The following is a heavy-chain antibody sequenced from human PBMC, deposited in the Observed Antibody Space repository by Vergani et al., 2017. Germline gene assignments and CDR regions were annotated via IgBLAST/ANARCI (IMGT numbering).Heavy chain of an antibody. CDR2: ISAYNGNT. Sequence: QVQLVQSGAEVKKPGSSVKVSCKASGGTFSSYAISWVRQAPGQGLEWMGWISAYNGNTNYAQKLQGRVTMTTDTSTSTAYMELRSLRSDDTAVYYCARDPYYYDSSGYSAHFDYWGQGTLVTVSS. CDR1: GGTFSSYA. D-gene: IGHD3-22*01. CDR3: ARDPYYYDSSGYSAHFDY. J-gene: IGHJ4*02. V-gene: IGHV1-18*01.